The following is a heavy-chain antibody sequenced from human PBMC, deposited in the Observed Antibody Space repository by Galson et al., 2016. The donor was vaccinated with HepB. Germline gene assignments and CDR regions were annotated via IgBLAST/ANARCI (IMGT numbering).Heavy chain of an antibody. CDR2: INPSSGGT. CDR1: GYTFTGYY. V-gene: IGHV1-2*02. J-gene: IGHJ4*02. CDR3: ARDQGFFDWFLSKIPRIGPAYYFDY. Sequence: SVKVSCKASGYTFTGYYIHWVRQAPGQGLEWMGWINPSSGGTNYAQKFQGRVTMTRDASISTAYMELSRLRSDDTALYFCARDQGFFDWFLSKIPRIGPAYYFDYWGQGALVTVSS. D-gene: IGHD3-9*01.